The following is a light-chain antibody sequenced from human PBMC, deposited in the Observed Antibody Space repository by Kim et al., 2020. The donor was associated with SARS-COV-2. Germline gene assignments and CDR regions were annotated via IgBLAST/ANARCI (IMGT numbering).Light chain of an antibody. CDR1: QSVSSY. J-gene: IGKJ2*01. CDR3: QQRSNWLRHT. V-gene: IGKV3-11*01. Sequence: EIVLTQSPATLSLSPGERATLSCRASQSVSSYLAWYQQKPGQAPRLLIYDASNRATGIPARFSGSGSGTDFTLTISSLEPEDFAVYYCQQRSNWLRHTFGQGTKREI. CDR2: DAS.